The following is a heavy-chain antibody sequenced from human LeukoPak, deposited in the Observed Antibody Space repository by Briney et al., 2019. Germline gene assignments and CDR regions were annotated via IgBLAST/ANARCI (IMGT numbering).Heavy chain of an antibody. D-gene: IGHD2-2*01. J-gene: IGHJ4*02. CDR2: IRYDGSNK. CDR3: AKDPLYCSSTSCYGGTYFDY. CDR1: GFTFSSYG. Sequence: GGSLRLSCAASGFTFSSYGMHWVRQAPGKGLEWVAFIRYDGSNKYYADSVKGRFTISRDNSKNTLYLQMNSLRAEDTAVYYCAKDPLYCSSTSCYGGTYFDYWGQGTLVTVSS. V-gene: IGHV3-30*02.